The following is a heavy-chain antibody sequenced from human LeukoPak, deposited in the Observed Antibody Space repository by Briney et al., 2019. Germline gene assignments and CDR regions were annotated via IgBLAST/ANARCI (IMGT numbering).Heavy chain of an antibody. CDR2: IYYSGST. Sequence: SETLSLTCTVSGGSISSSSYYWGWIRQPPGKGLEWIGSIYYSGSTYYNPSLKSRVTISVDTSKNQFSLKLSSVTAADTAVYYCAREFNSSPHYYYYCMDVWGKGTTVTVSS. J-gene: IGHJ6*03. CDR3: AREFNSSPHYYYYCMDV. CDR1: GGSISSSSYY. V-gene: IGHV4-39*07. D-gene: IGHD6-13*01.